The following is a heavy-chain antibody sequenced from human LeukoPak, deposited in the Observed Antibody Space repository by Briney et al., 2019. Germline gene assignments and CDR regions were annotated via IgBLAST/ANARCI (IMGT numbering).Heavy chain of an antibody. CDR3: ARTSSSWEGNWFDP. Sequence: PSETLSLTCTVSGASVATGDYYWTWIRQPAGKTLEWIGRIYSSGYTVYSPSLKSRVTISLDTSKNQFSLKLSSVTAADTAVYYCARTSSSWEGNWFDPWGQGTLVTVSS. D-gene: IGHD6-13*01. J-gene: IGHJ5*02. CDR1: GASVATGDYY. V-gene: IGHV4-61*10. CDR2: IYSSGYT.